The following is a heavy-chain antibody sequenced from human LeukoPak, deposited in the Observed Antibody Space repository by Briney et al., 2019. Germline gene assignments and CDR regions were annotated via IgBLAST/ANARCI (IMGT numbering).Heavy chain of an antibody. V-gene: IGHV1-18*04. CDR3: ARDLRYLRYCSGGSCYSGQGY. J-gene: IGHJ4*02. CDR1: GYAFIGYY. D-gene: IGHD2-15*01. CDR2: ISAYNGNT. Sequence: ASVKVSCKASGYAFIGYYVHWVRQAPGQGLEWMGWISAYNGNTNYAQKLQGRVTMTTDTSTSTAYMELRSLRSDDTAVYYCARDLRYLRYCSGGSCYSGQGYWGQGTLVTVSS.